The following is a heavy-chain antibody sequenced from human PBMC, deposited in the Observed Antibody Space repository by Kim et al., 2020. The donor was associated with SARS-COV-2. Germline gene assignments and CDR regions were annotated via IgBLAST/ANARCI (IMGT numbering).Heavy chain of an antibody. CDR3: ATYMSASWTGFDV. Sequence: YPAFVKGRLTISRDDSTSIVYLQVNSLRTEDTAVYYCATYMSASWTGFDVWGQGTMVTVSS. V-gene: IGHV3-49*02. D-gene: IGHD3-10*01. J-gene: IGHJ3*01.